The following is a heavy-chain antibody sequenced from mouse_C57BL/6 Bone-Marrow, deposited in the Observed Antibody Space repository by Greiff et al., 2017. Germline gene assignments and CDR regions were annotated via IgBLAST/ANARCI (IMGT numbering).Heavy chain of an antibody. CDR2: INPYNGGT. J-gene: IGHJ4*01. CDR3: ARCRDYYGSSYDYYAMDY. CDR1: GYTFTDYY. Sequence: EVQLQQSGPVLVKPGASVKMSCKASGYTFTDYYMNWVKQSHGKSLEWIGVINPYNGGTSYNQKFKGKATLTVDKSSSTAYMELNSLTSEDSAVYYCARCRDYYGSSYDYYAMDYWGQGTSVTVSS. V-gene: IGHV1-19*01. D-gene: IGHD1-1*01.